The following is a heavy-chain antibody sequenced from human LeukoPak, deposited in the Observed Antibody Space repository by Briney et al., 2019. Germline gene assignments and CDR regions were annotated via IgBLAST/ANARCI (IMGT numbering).Heavy chain of an antibody. D-gene: IGHD6-13*01. CDR1: GFTFSSFT. J-gene: IGHJ4*02. V-gene: IGHV3-48*04. CDR2: ISSSSSTI. Sequence: GGSLRLSCAASGFTFSSFTMNWVRQAPGKGLEWVSYISSSSSTIYYADSVKGRFTISRDNAKNSLYLQMNSLRAEDTAVYYCAGPLVFGGQGTLVTVSS. CDR3: AGPLVF.